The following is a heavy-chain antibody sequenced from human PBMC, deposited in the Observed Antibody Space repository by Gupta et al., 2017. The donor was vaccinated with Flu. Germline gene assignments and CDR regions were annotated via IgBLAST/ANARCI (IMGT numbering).Heavy chain of an antibody. D-gene: IGHD5-18*01. CDR3: ARRGYSYSHDY. CDR1: GYKFTDYW. CDR2: IYPGDSDT. Sequence: EVQLVQPGAEVKKPGESLKISCQVSGYKFTDYWIAWVRQMPGKGLEWMGIIYPGDSDTTYNPSFQGQVTISADKSISTAYLQWSSLKATDTAMYYCARRGYSYSHDYWGQGTLVTVSS. J-gene: IGHJ4*02. V-gene: IGHV5-51*01.